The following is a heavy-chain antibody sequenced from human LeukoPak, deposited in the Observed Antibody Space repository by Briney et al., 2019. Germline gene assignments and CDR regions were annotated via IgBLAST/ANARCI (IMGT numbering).Heavy chain of an antibody. CDR2: ISGSGGST. V-gene: IGHV3-23*01. Sequence: GGSLRLSCAASGFTFSSYAMSWVRQAPGKGLEWVSAISGSGGSTYYADSVKGRFTISRDNSKNTLYLQMNSLRAEDTAVHYCAKDRVRYSSSSDAFDIWGQGTMVTVSS. CDR1: GFTFSSYA. D-gene: IGHD6-13*01. CDR3: AKDRVRYSSSSDAFDI. J-gene: IGHJ3*02.